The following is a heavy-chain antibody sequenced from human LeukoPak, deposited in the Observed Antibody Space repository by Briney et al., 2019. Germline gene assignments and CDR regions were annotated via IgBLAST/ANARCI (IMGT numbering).Heavy chain of an antibody. J-gene: IGHJ3*02. CDR2: IIPILGIA. V-gene: IGHV1-69*02. D-gene: IGHD6-25*01. CDR1: GGTFSSYT. CDR3: ARVAATYDAFDI. Sequence: ASVKVSCKASGGTFSSYTISWVRQAPGQGLEWMGRIIPILGIANYAQKFQGRFTITADKSTSTAYMELSSLRSEDTAVYYCARVAATYDAFDIWGQGTMVTVSS.